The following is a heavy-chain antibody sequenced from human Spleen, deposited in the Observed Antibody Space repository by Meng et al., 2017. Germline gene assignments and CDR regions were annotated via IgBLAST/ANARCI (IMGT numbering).Heavy chain of an antibody. Sequence: QVQRVQAGTEVEKPGASVKGSCKASGYTFTKFAIHWVRQAPGQGLEWMGWINTHTGNPTYAQGFTGRFVFSLDTSVNTAYLQINNLKAEDTAIYYCAKIGGYDWGNWFDPWGQGTLVTVSS. CDR2: INTHTGNP. V-gene: IGHV7-4-1*02. CDR3: AKIGGYDWGNWFDP. J-gene: IGHJ5*02. D-gene: IGHD5-12*01. CDR1: GYTFTKFA.